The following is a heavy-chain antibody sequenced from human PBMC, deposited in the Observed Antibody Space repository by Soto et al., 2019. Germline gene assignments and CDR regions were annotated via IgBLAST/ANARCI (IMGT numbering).Heavy chain of an antibody. CDR1: GFTFSSYA. CDR2: ISGSGAAT. D-gene: IGHD3-22*01. J-gene: IGHJ4*02. V-gene: IGHV3-23*01. CDR3: AKRSRDQRDGSGYYSQFDY. Sequence: EVQLLESGGGLVQPGGSLRLSFAASGFTFSSYAMSWVRQAPGKGLEWVSAISGSGAATYYADSVKGRFTISRDNSKTPVYLQMNTLRAEDTAVYYCAKRSRDQRDGSGYYSQFDYWGQGTLVTVSS.